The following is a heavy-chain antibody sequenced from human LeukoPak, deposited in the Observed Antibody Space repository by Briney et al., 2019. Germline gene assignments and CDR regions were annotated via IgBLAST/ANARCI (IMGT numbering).Heavy chain of an antibody. CDR1: GFTFSNYG. V-gene: IGHV3-30*02. CDR2: IRYDGGDK. Sequence: GGSLRLSCAASGFTFSNYGIHWVRQTPGKGLEWVAFIRYDGGDKYYADSVKGRFTISRDNSKNTLYLQMNSLRAEDTAVYYCARHTTIFGVAIIDIWGQGTMVTVSS. CDR3: ARHTTIFGVAIIDI. D-gene: IGHD3-3*01. J-gene: IGHJ3*02.